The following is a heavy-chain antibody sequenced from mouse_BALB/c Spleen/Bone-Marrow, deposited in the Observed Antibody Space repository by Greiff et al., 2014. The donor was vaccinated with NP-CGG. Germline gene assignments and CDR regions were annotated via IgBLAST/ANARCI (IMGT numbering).Heavy chain of an antibody. CDR2: ISSGSSTI. J-gene: IGHJ4*01. D-gene: IGHD1-1*01. V-gene: IGHV5-17*02. CDR1: GFTFSSFG. Sequence: EVMLVESGGGLVQPGGSRKLSCAASGFTFSSFGMHWVRQAPEKGLEWVAYISSGSSTIYYADTVKGRFTISRDNPKNTLFLQMPSLRSEDTAMYYCAATTTVVPRYAMASRGQGTSLSVSS. CDR3: AATTTVVPRYAMAS.